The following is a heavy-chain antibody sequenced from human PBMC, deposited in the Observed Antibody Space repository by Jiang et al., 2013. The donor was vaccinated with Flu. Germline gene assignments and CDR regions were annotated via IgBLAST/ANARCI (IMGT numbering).Heavy chain of an antibody. D-gene: IGHD5-18*01. J-gene: IGHJ6*02. CDR2: IDPSDSYT. Sequence: LRQMPGKGLEWMGRIDPSDSYTNYSPSFQGHVTISADKSISTAYLQWSSLKASDTAMYYCARHLVDTAMVPYYYYGMDVWGQGTTVTVSS. V-gene: IGHV5-10-1*01. CDR3: ARHLVDTAMVPYYYYGMDV.